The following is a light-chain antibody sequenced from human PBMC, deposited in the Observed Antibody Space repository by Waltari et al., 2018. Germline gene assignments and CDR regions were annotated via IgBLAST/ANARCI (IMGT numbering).Light chain of an antibody. Sequence: DIQMTQSPSSLSASVGDSVTITCRASQSISGYLKLYQQKPGKAPRLLIYATSSLQSGVPSRFSGSGSGTDFTLTISSLQPEDFATYYCQQSYSTPPWTFGQGTKVEIK. J-gene: IGKJ1*01. CDR1: QSISGY. CDR3: QQSYSTPPWT. V-gene: IGKV1-39*01. CDR2: ATS.